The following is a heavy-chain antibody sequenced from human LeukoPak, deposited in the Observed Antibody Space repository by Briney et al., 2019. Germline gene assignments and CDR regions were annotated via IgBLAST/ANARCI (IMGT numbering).Heavy chain of an antibody. D-gene: IGHD6-6*01. J-gene: IGHJ4*02. CDR1: GYTFTSYG. Sequence: GASVKVSCKASGYTFTSYGISWVRQAPGQGLEWMGWISAYNGNTNYAQKFQGRVTMTRDMSTSTVYMELSSLRSEDTAVYYCARDPISYSSSSAFDYWGQGTLVTVSS. CDR3: ARDPISYSSSSAFDY. CDR2: ISAYNGNT. V-gene: IGHV1-18*01.